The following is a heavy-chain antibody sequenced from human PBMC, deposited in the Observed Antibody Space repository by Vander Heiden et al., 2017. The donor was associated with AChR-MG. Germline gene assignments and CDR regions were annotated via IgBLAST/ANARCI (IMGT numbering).Heavy chain of an antibody. CDR1: GFTFSSYS. CDR3: ARDEEGIAVAGVDY. D-gene: IGHD6-19*01. Sequence: EVQLVESGGGLVKPGGSLRLSCAASGFTFSSYSMNWVRQAPGKGLEWVSSISSSSSYIYYADSVKGRFTISRDNAKNSLYLQMNSLRAEDTAVYYCARDEEGIAVAGVDYWGQGTLVTVSS. J-gene: IGHJ4*02. CDR2: ISSSSSYI. V-gene: IGHV3-21*01.